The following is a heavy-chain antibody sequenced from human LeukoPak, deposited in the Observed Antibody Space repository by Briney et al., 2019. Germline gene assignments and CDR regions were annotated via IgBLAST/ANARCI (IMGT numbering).Heavy chain of an antibody. V-gene: IGHV4-59*01. CDR1: GGSISSYY. CDR2: IYYSGST. CDR3: ARSLAARVDY. J-gene: IGHJ4*02. D-gene: IGHD6-6*01. Sequence: SETLSLTCTVSGGSISSYYWSWIRQPPGKGLEWIGYIYYSGSTNYNPSLKSRVTISVDTSKNQFSLKLSSVTAADTAVYYCARSLAARVDYWGQGTLVTVSS.